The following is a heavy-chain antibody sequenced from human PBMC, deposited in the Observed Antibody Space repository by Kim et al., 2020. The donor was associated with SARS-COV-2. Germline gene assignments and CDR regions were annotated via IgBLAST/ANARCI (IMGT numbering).Heavy chain of an antibody. J-gene: IGHJ5*02. V-gene: IGHV3-11*04. CDR3: ARSSTVTSNWFDP. D-gene: IGHD4-17*01. Sequence: YAATVKGRFTISGNNAKNSLYLQMTSLRAEDTAVYYCARSSTVTSNWFDPWGQGTLVTVSS.